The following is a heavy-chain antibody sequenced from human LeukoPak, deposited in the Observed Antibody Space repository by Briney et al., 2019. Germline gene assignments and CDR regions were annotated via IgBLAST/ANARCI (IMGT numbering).Heavy chain of an antibody. Sequence: PSETLSLTCTVSGGSISSSSYYWGWIRQPPGKGLEWIGSIYYIGSTHYNPSLESRVTVSVDTSKNQFSLKLSSVTATDTAVYYCASRSARPPNWFDPWGQGGRLTLSS. J-gene: IGHJ5*02. CDR2: IYYIGST. CDR3: ASRSARPPNWFDP. D-gene: IGHD6-6*01. V-gene: IGHV4-39*01. CDR1: GGSISSSSYY.